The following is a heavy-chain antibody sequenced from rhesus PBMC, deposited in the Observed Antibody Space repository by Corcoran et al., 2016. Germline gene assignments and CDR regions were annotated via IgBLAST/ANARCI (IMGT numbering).Heavy chain of an antibody. CDR1: GYTFTDYY. Sequence: EVQLVQSGAEVKKPGASVKISCKASGYTFTDYYLHWVRQAPGKGLEWMGRVDPEDGEAIHAQKFQDRGTITADRSTDTAYMELSSLRSEDTAVYYCATGKAAAGPGYGLDSWGQGVVVTVSS. J-gene: IGHJ6*01. D-gene: IGHD6S26*01. V-gene: IGHV1-111*02. CDR2: VDPEDGEA. CDR3: ATGKAAAGPGYGLDS.